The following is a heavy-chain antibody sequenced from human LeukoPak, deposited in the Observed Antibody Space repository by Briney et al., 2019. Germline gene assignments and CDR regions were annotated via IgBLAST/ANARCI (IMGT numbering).Heavy chain of an antibody. CDR2: IYDSGNI. V-gene: IGHV4-59*08. Sequence: SETLSLTCTVSGGSISGYYWSWIRQPPGKGLEWIGYIYDSGNISYKPSLKSRVTISVDTSKNQFSLKLSSVTAADTAVYYCARHQGGNYYGMDVWGQGTTVTVPS. J-gene: IGHJ6*02. CDR3: ARHQGGNYYGMDV. CDR1: GGSISGYY.